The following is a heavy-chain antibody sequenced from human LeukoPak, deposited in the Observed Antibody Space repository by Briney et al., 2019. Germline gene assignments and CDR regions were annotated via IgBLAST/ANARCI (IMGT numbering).Heavy chain of an antibody. CDR3: ARWLSLYGSGSYYNSRYYYGMDA. Sequence: GESLKISCKASVFSFTNYWIAWVRHKPGEGLEWMGNIYPGDSDTRYNPSFQGQVTISADTSIKTAYLQWSSLKASDTAMYYCARWLSLYGSGSYYNSRYYYGMDAWGQGTTVTVSS. J-gene: IGHJ6*02. V-gene: IGHV5-51*01. CDR1: VFSFTNYW. CDR2: IYPGDSDT. D-gene: IGHD3-10*01.